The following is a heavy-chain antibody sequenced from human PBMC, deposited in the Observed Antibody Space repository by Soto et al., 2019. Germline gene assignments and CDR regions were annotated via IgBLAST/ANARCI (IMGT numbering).Heavy chain of an antibody. V-gene: IGHV4-34*01. CDR2: INHSGST. D-gene: IGHD6-6*01. CDR3: ARYSSSSNWFDP. Sequence: PSATLSVTCAVYGGSFSGYYWSWIRQPPGKGLEWIGEINHSGSTNYNPSRKSRVTISVDTSKNQFSLKLSSVTAADTAVYYCARYSSSSNWFDPWGQGTLVTVSS. J-gene: IGHJ5*02. CDR1: GGSFSGYY.